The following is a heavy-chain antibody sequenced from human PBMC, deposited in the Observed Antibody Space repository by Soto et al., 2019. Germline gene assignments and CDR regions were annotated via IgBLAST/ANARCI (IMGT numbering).Heavy chain of an antibody. CDR3: ATTYYDFWSGYYSNYYYHGMDV. CDR2: IYYSGST. D-gene: IGHD3-3*01. Sequence: SETLSLTCTVSGGSVSSGSYYWSWIRQPPGKGLEWIGYIYYSGSTNYNPSLKSRVTISVDTSKNQFSLKLSSVTAADTAVYYCATTYYDFWSGYYSNYYYHGMDVWGQGTTVTVSS. J-gene: IGHJ6*02. CDR1: GGSVSSGSYY. V-gene: IGHV4-61*01.